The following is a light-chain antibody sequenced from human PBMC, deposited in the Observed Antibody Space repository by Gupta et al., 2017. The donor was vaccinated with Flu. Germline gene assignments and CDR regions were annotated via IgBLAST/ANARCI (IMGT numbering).Light chain of an antibody. Sequence: GQTARITCGGNNIGSKSLHWYQQKPSPAPVLVFSDDIDRPSGIPERFSGSNSGTTATLTIXRXEAGDGXDYYCQVWDSSSDHVVFGGGTKLTVL. J-gene: IGLJ2*01. V-gene: IGLV3-21*02. CDR3: QVWDSSSDHVV. CDR1: NIGSKS. CDR2: DDI.